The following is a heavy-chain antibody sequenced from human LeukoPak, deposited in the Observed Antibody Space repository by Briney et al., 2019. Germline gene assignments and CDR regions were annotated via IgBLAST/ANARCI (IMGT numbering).Heavy chain of an antibody. CDR3: AREPLGSGYYSYYGMDV. CDR1: GFTFSSYA. CDR2: IYSGGST. J-gene: IGHJ6*02. Sequence: PGGSLRLSCAASGFTFSSYAMHWVRQAPGKGLEWVSVIYSGGSTYYADSVKGRFTISRDNPKNTLYLQMNSLRAEDTAVYYCAREPLGSGYYSYYGMDVWGQGTTVTVSS. D-gene: IGHD2-15*01. V-gene: IGHV3-53*01.